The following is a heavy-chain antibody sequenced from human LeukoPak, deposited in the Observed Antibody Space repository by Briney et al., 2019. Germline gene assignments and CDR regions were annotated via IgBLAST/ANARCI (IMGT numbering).Heavy chain of an antibody. CDR3: ARDSDFWSGYYIGVN. J-gene: IGHJ4*02. Sequence: ASVKVSCKASGYTFTGYYMHWVRQAPGQGLEWMGWINPNSGGTNYAQKFQGRVTMTRDTSISTAHMELSRLRSDDTAVYYCARDSDFWSGYYIGVNWGQGTLVTVSS. CDR1: GYTFTGYY. D-gene: IGHD3-3*01. V-gene: IGHV1-2*02. CDR2: INPNSGGT.